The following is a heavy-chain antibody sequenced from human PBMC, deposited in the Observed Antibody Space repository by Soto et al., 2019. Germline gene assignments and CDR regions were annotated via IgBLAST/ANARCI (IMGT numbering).Heavy chain of an antibody. CDR3: ARGLVVVPAAVVY. CDR2: MNPNSGNT. D-gene: IGHD2-2*01. J-gene: IGHJ4*02. Sequence: VKVSCKASGYTFTSYDINWVRQATGQGLEWMGWMNPNSGNTGYAQKFQGRVTMTRNTSISTAYMELSSLRSEDTAVYYCARGLVVVPAAVVYWGQGTLVTVSS. CDR1: GYTFTSYD. V-gene: IGHV1-8*01.